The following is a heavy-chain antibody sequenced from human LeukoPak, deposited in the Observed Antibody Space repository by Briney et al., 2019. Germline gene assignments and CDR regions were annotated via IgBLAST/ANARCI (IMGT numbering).Heavy chain of an antibody. Sequence: GGSLRLSSAASGFTFSSYSMNWVRQAPGKGLEWVSSISSSSSYIYYADSVKGRFTISRDNAKNSLYLQMNSLRAEDTAVYYCARGNSSGWYLIYWGQGTLVTVSS. CDR3: ARGNSSGWYLIY. CDR1: GFTFSSYS. V-gene: IGHV3-21*01. D-gene: IGHD6-19*01. J-gene: IGHJ4*02. CDR2: ISSSSSYI.